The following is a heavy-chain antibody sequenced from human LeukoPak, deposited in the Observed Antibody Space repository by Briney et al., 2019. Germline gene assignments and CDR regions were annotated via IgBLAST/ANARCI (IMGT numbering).Heavy chain of an antibody. CDR3: ARGQGDYYGSGSYYNFDY. D-gene: IGHD3-10*01. CDR1: GGTFSSYA. CDR2: IIPIFGTA. Sequence: SVKVSCKASGGTFSSYAISWVRQAPRQGLEWMGRIIPIFGTANYAQKFQGRVTITTDESTSTAYMELSSLRSEDTAVYYCARGQGDYYGSGSYYNFDYWGQGTLVTVSS. V-gene: IGHV1-69*05. J-gene: IGHJ4*02.